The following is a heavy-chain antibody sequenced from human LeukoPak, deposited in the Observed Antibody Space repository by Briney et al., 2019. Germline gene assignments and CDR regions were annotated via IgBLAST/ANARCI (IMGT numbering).Heavy chain of an antibody. J-gene: IGHJ5*02. CDR1: GYTFTSYD. CDR2: IIPIFGTA. V-gene: IGHV1-69*06. Sequence: ASVKVSCKTSGYTFTSYDLNWVRQAPGQGLEWMGGIIPIFGTANYAQKFQGRVTITADKSTSTAYMELSSLRSEDMAVYYCARSRLKYPYDFWSGYYTWNWFDPWGQGTLVTVSS. CDR3: ARSRLKYPYDFWSGYYTWNWFDP. D-gene: IGHD3-3*01.